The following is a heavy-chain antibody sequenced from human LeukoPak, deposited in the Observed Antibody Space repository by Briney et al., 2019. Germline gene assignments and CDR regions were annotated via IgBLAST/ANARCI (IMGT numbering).Heavy chain of an antibody. J-gene: IGHJ6*03. Sequence: ASVKVSCKASGYSFSSYNMKWVRQAPGQGLEWLGWINTNTGNPRYAQGFTGRFVFSLDTSVSTAYLLISSLKAEDTAVYYCARVGYPVYYYYMDVWGKGTTVTVSS. CDR1: GYSFSSYN. CDR3: ARVGYPVYYYYMDV. D-gene: IGHD6-13*01. CDR2: INTNTGNP. V-gene: IGHV7-4-1*02.